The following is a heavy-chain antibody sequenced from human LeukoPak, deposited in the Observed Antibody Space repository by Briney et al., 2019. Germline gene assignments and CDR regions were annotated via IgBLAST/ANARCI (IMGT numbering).Heavy chain of an antibody. V-gene: IGHV4-34*01. J-gene: IGHJ4*02. CDR2: TNHSGST. CDR1: GGSFSGYY. CDR3: ARFAAITIFGVVPYYFDY. D-gene: IGHD3-3*01. Sequence: PSETLSLTCAVYGGSFSGYYWSWIRQPPGKGLEWIGETNHSGSTNYNPSLKSRVTISVDTSKNQFSLKLSSVTAADTAVYYCARFAAITIFGVVPYYFDYWGQGTLVTVSS.